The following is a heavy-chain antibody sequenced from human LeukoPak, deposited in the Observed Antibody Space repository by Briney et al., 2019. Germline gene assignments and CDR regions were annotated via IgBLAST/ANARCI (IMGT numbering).Heavy chain of an antibody. CDR2: INHSGST. V-gene: IGHV4-34*01. J-gene: IGHJ4*02. CDR1: GGSFSGFH. CDR3: ARGGGCSSTSCYYVDY. Sequence: PSETLSLTCAVYGGSFSGFHWSWMRQPPGKGLEWIGEINHSGSTNYNPSLKSRVTISVDRSKNQFALKLSSVTAADTAVYYCARGGGCSSTSCYYVDYWGQGTLVTVSS. D-gene: IGHD2-2*01.